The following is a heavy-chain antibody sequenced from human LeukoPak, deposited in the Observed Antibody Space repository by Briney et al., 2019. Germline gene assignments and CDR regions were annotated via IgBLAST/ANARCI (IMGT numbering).Heavy chain of an antibody. J-gene: IGHJ4*02. CDR1: GFTFSSYS. CDR3: ARALDGYFDY. D-gene: IGHD5-24*01. V-gene: IGHV3-21*01. Sequence: GGSLRLSCAASGFTFSSYSMNWVRQAPGKGLEWVSSISSSSSYIYYADSVKGRFTISRDNAKNSLYLQMNSLRAENTAVYYCARALDGYFDYWGQGTLVTVSS. CDR2: ISSSSSYI.